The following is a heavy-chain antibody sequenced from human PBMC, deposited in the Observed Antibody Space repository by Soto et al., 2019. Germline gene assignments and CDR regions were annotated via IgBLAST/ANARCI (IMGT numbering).Heavy chain of an antibody. Sequence: GASVKVSCKASGYAFTYYHIHWLRQAPGQGLEWVGDINPTSGSTNHAQKFQGRVTMTRDTSTSTVYMELSSLTSDDTAVYFCARGPSSGAFDIWGQGTVVTVSS. D-gene: IGHD6-25*01. J-gene: IGHJ3*02. CDR2: INPTSGST. CDR1: GYAFTYYH. CDR3: ARGPSSGAFDI. V-gene: IGHV1-46*01.